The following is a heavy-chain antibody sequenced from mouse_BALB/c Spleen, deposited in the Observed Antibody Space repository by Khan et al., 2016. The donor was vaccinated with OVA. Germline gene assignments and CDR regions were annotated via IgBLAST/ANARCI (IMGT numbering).Heavy chain of an antibody. CDR3: ARVNSSSGVDY. CDR2: IGSGGST. J-gene: IGHJ2*01. CDR1: GFTFSRYP. V-gene: IGHV5-6-5*01. D-gene: IGHD1-1*01. Sequence: EVELVESGGGLVKPGGSLKLSCAASGFTFSRYPMSWVRQTPEKRLEWVASIGSGGSTYYPDSVKGRFTISSDNARNILYVQMSSLRSEDTAMYFCARVNSSSGVDYWGQGTTLTVSS.